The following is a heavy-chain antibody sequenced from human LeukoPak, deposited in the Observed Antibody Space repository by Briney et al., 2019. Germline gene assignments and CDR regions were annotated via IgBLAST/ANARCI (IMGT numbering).Heavy chain of an antibody. CDR2: IIPIFGTA. D-gene: IGHD1-26*01. Sequence: SVKVSCTASGGTFSTFAISWVRQAPGQGLEWMGGIIPIFGTANYAQKFQGRVTITADESTSTAYMELSSLRSEDTAVYYCATIGIVGATRNWFDPWGQGTLVTVSS. CDR1: GGTFSTFA. V-gene: IGHV1-69*01. J-gene: IGHJ5*02. CDR3: ATIGIVGATRNWFDP.